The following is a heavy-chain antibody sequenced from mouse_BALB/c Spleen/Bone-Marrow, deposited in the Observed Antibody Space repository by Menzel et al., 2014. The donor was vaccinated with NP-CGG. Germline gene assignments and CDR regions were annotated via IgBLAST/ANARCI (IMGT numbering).Heavy chain of an antibody. CDR3: ARHGITRLLDY. Sequence: EVKVVESGGGLVKPGGSLKLSCAASGFTFSSHAMSWVRQTPEKRLEWVATISSGGSYTYYPDSVKGRFTISRDNAKNTLYLQMSSLRSEDTAMYYCARHGITRLLDYWGQGTTLTVSS. D-gene: IGHD2-4*01. CDR1: GFTFSSHA. V-gene: IGHV5-9-3*01. CDR2: ISSGGSYT. J-gene: IGHJ2*01.